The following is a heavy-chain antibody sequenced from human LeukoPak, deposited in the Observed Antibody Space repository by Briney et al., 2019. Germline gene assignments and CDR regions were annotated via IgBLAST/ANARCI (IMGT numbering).Heavy chain of an antibody. CDR3: ARAYNGYDYP. CDR1: GGSFTDYY. J-gene: IGHJ5*02. V-gene: IGHV4-34*01. CDR2: VNHSGTT. D-gene: IGHD5-12*01. Sequence: PSETPSLTCAVYGGSFTDYYWSWIRQTPGKGLEWIGEVNHSGTTNYNPSLKSRVTISVDTSKNQFSLKVTSVTAADTALYYCARAYNGYDYPWGQGTLVTVSS.